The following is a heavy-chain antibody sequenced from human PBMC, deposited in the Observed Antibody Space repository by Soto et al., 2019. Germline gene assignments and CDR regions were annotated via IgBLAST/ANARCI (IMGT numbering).Heavy chain of an antibody. Sequence: EVHLVESGGDLVQPGGSLRLSCAASGFTFSTYSMNWVRLAPGKGLEWISYISSGSTTIYYADSVRGRFTISRDNAKNSLYLQMNSVRAEDTAVYYCAREPYCSGGSCYSFSREYYYYMDVWGKGTTVTVSS. CDR3: AREPYCSGGSCYSFSREYYYYMDV. J-gene: IGHJ6*03. CDR1: GFTFSTYS. D-gene: IGHD2-15*01. CDR2: ISSGSTTI. V-gene: IGHV3-48*01.